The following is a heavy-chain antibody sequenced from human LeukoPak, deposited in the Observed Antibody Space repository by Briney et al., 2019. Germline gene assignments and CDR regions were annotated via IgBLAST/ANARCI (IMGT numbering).Heavy chain of an antibody. CDR2: IYYSGST. V-gene: IGHV4-59*08. CDR3: ARLSSGSSSWYDIDY. CDR1: GGSISSYY. Sequence: SETLSLACTVSGGSISSYYWSWIRQPPGKGLEWIGYIYYSGSTNYNPSLKSRVTISVDTSKNQFSLKLSSVTAADTAVYYCARLSSGSSSWYDIDYWGQGTLVTVSS. D-gene: IGHD6-13*01. J-gene: IGHJ4*02.